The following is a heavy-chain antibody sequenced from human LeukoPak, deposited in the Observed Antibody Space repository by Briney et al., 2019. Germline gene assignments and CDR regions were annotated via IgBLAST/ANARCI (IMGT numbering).Heavy chain of an antibody. J-gene: IGHJ6*04. CDR2: ISGSGGST. CDR3: AKAMTMGLFYYYYMDV. Sequence: GGSLRLSCAASGFTFSSYAMSWVRQAPGKGLEWVSAISGSGGSTYYADSVKGRFTISRDNSKNTLYLQMNSLRAEDSAVYFCAKAMTMGLFYYYYMDVWGKGTPVTVS. CDR1: GFTFSSYA. V-gene: IGHV3-23*01. D-gene: IGHD3-16*01.